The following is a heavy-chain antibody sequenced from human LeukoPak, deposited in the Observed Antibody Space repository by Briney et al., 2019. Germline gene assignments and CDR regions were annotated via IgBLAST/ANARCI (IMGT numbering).Heavy chain of an antibody. J-gene: IGHJ4*02. V-gene: IGHV3-64*01. CDR2: ISSNGGST. CDR1: GFTFSSYV. CDR3: ARGGQSKYDWSGYLNYSDY. D-gene: IGHD3-3*01. Sequence: AGGSLRLSCAASGFTFSSYVMYWVRQAPGKGLEYVSSISSNGGSTYYANSVKGRFTISRDNSKNTLYLQIGSLRAEDKAVYYCARGGQSKYDWSGYLNYSDYWGQGTLVTVSS.